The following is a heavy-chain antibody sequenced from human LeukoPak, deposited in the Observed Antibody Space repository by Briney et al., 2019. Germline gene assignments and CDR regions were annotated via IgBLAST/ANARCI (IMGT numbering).Heavy chain of an antibody. V-gene: IGHV3-43*01. J-gene: IGHJ5*02. Sequence: GGSLRLSRAASGFTFDDYTMHWVRQAPGKGLEWVSLISWDGGSTYYADSVKGRFTISRDNSKNSLYLQMNSLRTEDTALYYCAKGGIWSGYSNWFDPWGQGTLVTVSS. CDR1: GFTFDDYT. D-gene: IGHD3-3*01. CDR3: AKGGIWSGYSNWFDP. CDR2: ISWDGGST.